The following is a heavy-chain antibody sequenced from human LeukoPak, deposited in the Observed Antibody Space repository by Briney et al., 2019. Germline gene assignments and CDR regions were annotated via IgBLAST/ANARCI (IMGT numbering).Heavy chain of an antibody. CDR1: GYSFTTYY. CDR3: AREWGLESSGYYYAY. V-gene: IGHV1-46*01. D-gene: IGHD3-22*01. J-gene: IGHJ4*02. CDR2: INPTGGNT. Sequence: GASVKVSCRASGYSFTTYYIHWVRQAPGQGLEWMGIINPTGGNTNYEQKFEGRVTMTRDTSTSTVYMELSSLRSEDTAVYYCAREWGLESSGYYYAYWGQGTLVTVSS.